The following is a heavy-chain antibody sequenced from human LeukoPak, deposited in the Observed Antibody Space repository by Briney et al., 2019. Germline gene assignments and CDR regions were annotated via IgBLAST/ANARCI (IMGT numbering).Heavy chain of an antibody. CDR1: GFTFISYS. V-gene: IGHV3-21*01. Sequence: GGSLRLSCAASGFTFISYSMNWVRQAPGKGLEWVSSISSSSSYIYYADSVKGRFTISRDNAKNSLYLQMNSLRAEDTAVYYCAREEALSGSFDYWGQGTLVTVSS. CDR3: AREEALSGSFDY. CDR2: ISSSSSYI. D-gene: IGHD2-15*01. J-gene: IGHJ4*02.